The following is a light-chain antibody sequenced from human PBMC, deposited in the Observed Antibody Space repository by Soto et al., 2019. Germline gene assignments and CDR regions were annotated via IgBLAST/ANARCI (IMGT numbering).Light chain of an antibody. Sequence: MILSPSPPTLSLGERATFSRRAGQSVSTNFAWYQQKPGQAPRLLIYGASIRATGIPARFSGSGSGTEFTLTISSLQSEDFATYFCQQYNNYPLSFGQGTRLEV. V-gene: IGKV3-15*01. J-gene: IGKJ5*01. CDR2: GAS. CDR3: QQYNNYPLS. CDR1: QSVSTN.